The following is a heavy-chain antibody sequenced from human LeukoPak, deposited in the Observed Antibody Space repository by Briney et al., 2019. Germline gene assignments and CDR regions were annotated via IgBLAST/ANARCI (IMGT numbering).Heavy chain of an antibody. D-gene: IGHD6-13*01. V-gene: IGHV3-23*01. CDR3: AKAAGIAVAGTGSGYFQH. Sequence: GASLRLSCAASGFTFSSYAMSWVRQAPGKGLEWVSSISGSGGSTDYAYSVKGRFTISSANSKHTLYLQMNSQRAEDTAVDYCAKAAGIAVAGTGSGYFQHWGQGTLVTVSS. CDR2: ISGSGGST. CDR1: GFTFSSYA. J-gene: IGHJ1*01.